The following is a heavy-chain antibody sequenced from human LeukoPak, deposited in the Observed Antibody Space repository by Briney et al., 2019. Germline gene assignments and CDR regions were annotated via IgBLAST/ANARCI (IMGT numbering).Heavy chain of an antibody. D-gene: IGHD3-22*01. CDR2: ISSSSSYI. CDR3: ARDLNGYSGSYFDY. CDR1: GFTFSSYS. Sequence: GGSLRLSCAASGFTFSSYSMNWVCQAPGKGLEWVSSISSSSSYIYYADSVKGRFTISRDNAKNSLYLQMNSLRAEDTAVYYCARDLNGYSGSYFDYWGQGTLVTVSS. J-gene: IGHJ4*02. V-gene: IGHV3-21*01.